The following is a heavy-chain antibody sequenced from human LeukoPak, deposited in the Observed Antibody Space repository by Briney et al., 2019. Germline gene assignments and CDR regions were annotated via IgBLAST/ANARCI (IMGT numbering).Heavy chain of an antibody. D-gene: IGHD1-1*01. CDR3: VRWTAGTTEDS. J-gene: IGHJ4*02. Sequence: PSETLSLTCTVSGGSLSSRSHYWGWIRQPPGQGLEWIGSLSNSGNTYYNPSLKSRVTISVDTSKNEFSLKLSSVTAADTAVYYCVRWTAGTTEDSWGQGTLVTVSS. CDR1: GGSLSSRSHY. CDR2: LSNSGNT. V-gene: IGHV4-39*01.